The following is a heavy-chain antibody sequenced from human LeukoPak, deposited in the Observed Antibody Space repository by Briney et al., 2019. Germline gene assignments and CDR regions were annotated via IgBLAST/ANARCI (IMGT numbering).Heavy chain of an antibody. J-gene: IGHJ4*02. V-gene: IGHV4-4*07. D-gene: IGHD1-14*01. CDR3: ARDIISVSGTTGYYFDY. Sequence: SETLSLTCTVSGGSISGYYWSWIRQPAGKGLEWIGRISTSGSTNYNPYLKSRLTLSLDTSKNQLSLNLSSVTAADTALYYCARDIISVSGTTGYYFDYWGQGTLVTVSS. CDR1: GGSISGYY. CDR2: ISTSGST.